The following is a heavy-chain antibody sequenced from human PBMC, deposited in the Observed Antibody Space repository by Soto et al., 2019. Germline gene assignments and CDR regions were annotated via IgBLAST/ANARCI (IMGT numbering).Heavy chain of an antibody. V-gene: IGHV1-18*04. Sequence: QGQLVQSGAEVKKPGASVKVSCKASGYTFSTYGVSWVRQAPGQGLEWMGWITVSNGNTNYIDNLQGRVTMTTDTSTSTAYMELWRLRSDDTAVYYCARSYSYGSYWDSDDWGQGTLVSVSS. D-gene: IGHD3-22*01. CDR2: ITVSNGNT. J-gene: IGHJ4*02. CDR3: ARSYSYGSYWDSDD. CDR1: GYTFSTYG.